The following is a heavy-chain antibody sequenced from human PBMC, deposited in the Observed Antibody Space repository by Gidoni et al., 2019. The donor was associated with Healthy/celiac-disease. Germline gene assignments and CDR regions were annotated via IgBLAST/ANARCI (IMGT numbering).Heavy chain of an antibody. Sequence: QVQLQQWGAGLLTPSETLSLTCAVYGVSFSGYYWSWIRQPPGKVLEWIGEINHSGSTNYNPSLKSRVTISVDTSKNQFSLKLSSVTAADTAVYYCARGVTWFDPWGQGTLVTVSS. CDR1: GVSFSGYY. CDR2: INHSGST. V-gene: IGHV4-34*01. CDR3: ARGVTWFDP. J-gene: IGHJ5*02. D-gene: IGHD2-21*02.